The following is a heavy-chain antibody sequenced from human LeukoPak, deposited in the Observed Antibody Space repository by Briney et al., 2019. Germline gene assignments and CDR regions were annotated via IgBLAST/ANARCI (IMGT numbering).Heavy chain of an antibody. D-gene: IGHD6-6*01. CDR2: INHSGST. CDR1: GESFSGYY. J-gene: IGHJ4*02. V-gene: IGHV4-34*01. CDR3: AKEGSVSHFDF. Sequence: PSETLSLTXAVYGESFSGYYWSWIRQSPGKGLEWIGEINHSGSTNYNPSLKSRVTISVDTSKNQFSLKLSSVNAADTAVYYCAKEGSVSHFDFWGQGTLVTVSS.